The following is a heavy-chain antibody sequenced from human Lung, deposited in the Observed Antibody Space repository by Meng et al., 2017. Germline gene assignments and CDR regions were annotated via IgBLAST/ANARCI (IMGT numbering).Heavy chain of an antibody. J-gene: IGHJ4*02. V-gene: IGHV3-21*01. Sequence: EVQLVESGGGLVKPGGSRRRSCAASGFTFSSYSMKWVRQAPGKGLEWVSSISSSSAYADSVKGRFTISRDNAKNSLYLQMNSLRAEDTAVYYCARGRVVVAATPSDYWGQGTLVTVSS. D-gene: IGHD2-15*01. CDR3: ARGRVVVAATPSDY. CDR1: GFTFSSYS. CDR2: ISSSSA.